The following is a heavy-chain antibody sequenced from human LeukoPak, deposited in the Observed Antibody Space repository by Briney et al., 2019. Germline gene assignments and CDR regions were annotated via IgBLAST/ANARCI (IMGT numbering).Heavy chain of an antibody. CDR2: IIPIFGTA. CDR1: GGTFSSYA. J-gene: IGHJ4*02. CDR3: ARGVSAGGYFDY. D-gene: IGHD2-8*01. V-gene: IGHV1-69*13. Sequence: SVKVSCKASGGTFSSYAISWVRQAPGQGLEWMGGIIPIFGTANYAQKFQGRVTITADESTSTAYMELSSLRSEDTAVYYCARGVSAGGYFDYWGQGTLVTVSS.